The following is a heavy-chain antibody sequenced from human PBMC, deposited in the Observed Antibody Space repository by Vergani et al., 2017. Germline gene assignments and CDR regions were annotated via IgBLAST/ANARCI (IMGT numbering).Heavy chain of an antibody. D-gene: IGHD3-10*01. J-gene: IGHJ6*03. CDR2: IYYSGST. CDR1: GGSISSSSYY. V-gene: IGHV4-39*07. Sequence: QLQLQESGPGRVKPSETLSLTCTVSGGSISSSSYYWGWIRQPPGKGLEWIGSIYYSGSTYYNPSLKSRVTISVDTSKNQFSLKLSSVTAADTAVYYCAREGVPDYMDVWGKGTTVTVSS. CDR3: AREGVPDYMDV.